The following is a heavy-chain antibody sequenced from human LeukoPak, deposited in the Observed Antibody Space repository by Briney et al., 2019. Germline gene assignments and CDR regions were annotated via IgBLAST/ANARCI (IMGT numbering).Heavy chain of an antibody. J-gene: IGHJ4*02. Sequence: SETLSLTCTVSGASISRYSRSWVRQPPGKGLERVGYIYYSGSTNYNPSLKSRVTISIDKSKNQFSLSLTSVTAADTAVYYCAVVEGYYSGAGIFYWGQGALVTVS. CDR2: IYYSGST. CDR3: AVVEGYYSGAGIFY. CDR1: GASISRYS. V-gene: IGHV4-59*03. D-gene: IGHD3-10*01.